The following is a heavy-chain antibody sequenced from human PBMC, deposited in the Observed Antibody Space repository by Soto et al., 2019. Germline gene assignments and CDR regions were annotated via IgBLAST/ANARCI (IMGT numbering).Heavy chain of an antibody. J-gene: IGHJ6*02. CDR3: AWSYDILTGYYSPYYYGMDV. V-gene: IGHV4-31*03. Sequence: TLSLTCTVSGGSISSGGYYWSWIRQHPGKGLEWIGYIYYSGSTYYNPSLKSRVTISVDTSKNQFSLKLSSVTAADTAVYFCAWSYDILTGYYSPYYYGMDVWGQGTTVTVSS. CDR2: IYYSGST. D-gene: IGHD3-9*01. CDR1: GGSISSGGYY.